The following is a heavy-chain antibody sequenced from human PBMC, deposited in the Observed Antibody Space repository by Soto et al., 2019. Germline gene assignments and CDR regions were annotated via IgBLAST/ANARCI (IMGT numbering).Heavy chain of an antibody. V-gene: IGHV3-21*01. D-gene: IGHD2-15*01. CDR2: ISSSSSYI. Sequence: GGSLRLSCAASGFTFSSYSMNWVRQAPGKGLEWVSSISSSSSYIYYADSVKGRFTISRDNAKNSLYLQMNSLRAEDTAVYYCARDQVVVAATIDSWGQGTLVTVSS. J-gene: IGHJ4*02. CDR1: GFTFSSYS. CDR3: ARDQVVVAATIDS.